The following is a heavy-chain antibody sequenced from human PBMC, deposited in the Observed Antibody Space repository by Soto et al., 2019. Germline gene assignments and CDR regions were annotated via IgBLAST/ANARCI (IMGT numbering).Heavy chain of an antibody. CDR3: ARGSWDDVSGHYYMDV. D-gene: IGHD1-1*01. J-gene: IGHJ6*03. CDR1: GDSVSSNSAG. CDR2: TYYKSKWYY. Sequence: SQTLSLTCDISGDSVSSNSAGWNWIRQTPSRGLEWLGRTYYKSKWYYTYAASAKSRITVSPDTSKYQFSLQLTSVSPEDTAVYYCARGSWDDVSGHYYMDVWDKGTTVTVSS. V-gene: IGHV6-1*01.